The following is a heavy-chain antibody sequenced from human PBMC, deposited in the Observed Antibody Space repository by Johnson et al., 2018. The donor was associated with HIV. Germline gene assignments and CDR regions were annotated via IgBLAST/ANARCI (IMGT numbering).Heavy chain of an antibody. CDR3: ARDTDDFWSGEGAFDI. V-gene: IGHV3-30*03. CDR2: VSNDGNNK. Sequence: QVQLVESGGGVVQPGRSLRLSCAASGFTFSSYAMHWVHQAPGKGLEWVAVVSNDGNNKYYTDSVKGRFTISRDNSRNTLNLQMNNLRAEDTGVYYCARDTDDFWSGEGAFDIWGQGTMVTVSS. J-gene: IGHJ3*02. D-gene: IGHD3-3*01. CDR1: GFTFSSYA.